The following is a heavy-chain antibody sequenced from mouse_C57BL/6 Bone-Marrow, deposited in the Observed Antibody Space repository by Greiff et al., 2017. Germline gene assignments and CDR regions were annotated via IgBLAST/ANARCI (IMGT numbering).Heavy chain of an antibody. CDR2: IYYSGTI. D-gene: IGHD1-1*01. CDR3: ARERGDYYYGSSPWYFDV. CDR1: GISITTGNYR. V-gene: IGHV3-5*01. J-gene: IGHJ1*03. Sequence: DVQLQESGPGLVKPSQTVFLTCTVTGISITTGNYRWSWIRQFPGNKLEWIGYIYYSGTITYNPSLTSRTTITRDTPKNQFFLEMNSLTAEDTATYYCARERGDYYYGSSPWYFDVWGTGTTVTVSS.